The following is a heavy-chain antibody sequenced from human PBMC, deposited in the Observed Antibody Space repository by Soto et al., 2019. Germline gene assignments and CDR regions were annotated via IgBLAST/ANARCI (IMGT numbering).Heavy chain of an antibody. V-gene: IGHV3-48*01. J-gene: IGHJ4*02. CDR1: GFTFSSYS. CDR2: ISPSSGNI. CDR3: ARAAYNSGPGY. Sequence: EVHLVESGGGLVEPGGSLRLSCAASGFTFSSYSMNWVRQAPGKGLEWVSYISPSSGNIHYADSVKGRFTISRDNAKNPLYLQMDSLRGEDTAVYYCARAAYNSGPGYWGQGTLVTVSS. D-gene: IGHD5-12*01.